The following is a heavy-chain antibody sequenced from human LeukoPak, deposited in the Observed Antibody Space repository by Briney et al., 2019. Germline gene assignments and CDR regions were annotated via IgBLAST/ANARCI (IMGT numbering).Heavy chain of an antibody. Sequence: PSGTLSLTCAVSGGSISTNNWWTWVRQPPGKGLEWIGEIHHSGSTDYNPSLKSRVTISVDTSKNQFSLKLSSVTAADTAVYYCAREDCSGGSCPFDYWGQGTLVTVSS. CDR3: AREDCSGGSCPFDY. V-gene: IGHV4-4*02. CDR1: GGSISTNNW. CDR2: IHHSGST. J-gene: IGHJ4*02. D-gene: IGHD2-15*01.